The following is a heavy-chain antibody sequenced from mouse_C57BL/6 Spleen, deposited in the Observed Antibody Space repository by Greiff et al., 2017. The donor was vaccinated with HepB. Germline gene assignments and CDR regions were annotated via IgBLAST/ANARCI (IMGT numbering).Heavy chain of an antibody. D-gene: IGHD2-2*01. CDR3: AREEGMVAAENWFAY. Sequence: VQLQQPGAELVKPGASVKLSCKASGYTFTSYWMHWVKQRPGRGLEWIGRIDPNSGGTKYNEKFKSKATLTVDKPSSTTYMQLSNLTSADSAVYYCAREEGMVAAENWFAYWGQGTLVTVSA. V-gene: IGHV1-72*01. CDR2: IDPNSGGT. J-gene: IGHJ3*01. CDR1: GYTFTSYW.